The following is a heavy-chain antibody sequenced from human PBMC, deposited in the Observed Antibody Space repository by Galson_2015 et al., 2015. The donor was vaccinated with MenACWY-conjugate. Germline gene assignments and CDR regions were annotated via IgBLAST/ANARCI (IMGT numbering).Heavy chain of an antibody. Sequence: SVKVSCKASGGTFSSYAISWVRQAPGQGLEWMGGIIPIFGTANYAQKFQGRVTITADESASTAYMELSSLRSEDTAVYYCARAQWPPHKYNWFDPWGQGTLVTVSS. D-gene: IGHD6-19*01. CDR3: ARAQWPPHKYNWFDP. CDR1: GGTFSSYA. CDR2: IIPIFGTA. V-gene: IGHV1-69*13. J-gene: IGHJ5*02.